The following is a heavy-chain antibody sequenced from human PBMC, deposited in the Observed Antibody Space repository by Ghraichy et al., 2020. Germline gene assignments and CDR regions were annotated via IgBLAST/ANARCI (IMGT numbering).Heavy chain of an antibody. CDR2: IYYSGST. V-gene: IGHV4-59*01. D-gene: IGHD3-9*01. CDR1: GGSISSYY. CDR3: ARAPPRLRYFDWLLESFDY. J-gene: IGHJ4*02. Sequence: LSLTCTVSGGSISSYYWSWIRQPPGKGLEWIGYIYYSGSTNYNPSLKSRVTISVDTSKNQFSLKLSSVTAADTAVYYCARAPPRLRYFDWLLESFDYWGQGTLVTVSS.